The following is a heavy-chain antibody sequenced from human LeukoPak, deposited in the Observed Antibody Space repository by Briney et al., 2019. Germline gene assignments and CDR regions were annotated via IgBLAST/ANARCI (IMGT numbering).Heavy chain of an antibody. J-gene: IGHJ3*02. V-gene: IGHV4-4*07. CDR2: IYTSGST. Sequence: SETLCLTCTVSGGSISSYYWSWIRQPAGKGLEWIGPIYTSGSTNYNPSLKSRVTMSVDTSKNQFSLKLSSVTAADTAVYYCARDRGTMVRGVNIPHDAFDIWGQGTMVTVSS. CDR3: ARDRGTMVRGVNIPHDAFDI. D-gene: IGHD3-10*01. CDR1: GGSISSYY.